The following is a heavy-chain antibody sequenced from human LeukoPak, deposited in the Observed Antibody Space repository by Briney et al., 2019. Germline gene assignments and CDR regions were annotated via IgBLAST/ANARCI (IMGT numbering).Heavy chain of an antibody. J-gene: IGHJ4*02. CDR2: ITGSGDST. Sequence: GGSLRLSCAASGFIFRNYAMSWVRQAPGKGLGWVSAITGSGDSTYYADSVKGRFTISRDNSKNTLYVEMNTLRAEDTAVYYCAKWGDYDILTGYYVSDFWGQGTLVTVSS. CDR1: GFIFRNYA. D-gene: IGHD3-9*01. CDR3: AKWGDYDILTGYYVSDF. V-gene: IGHV3-23*01.